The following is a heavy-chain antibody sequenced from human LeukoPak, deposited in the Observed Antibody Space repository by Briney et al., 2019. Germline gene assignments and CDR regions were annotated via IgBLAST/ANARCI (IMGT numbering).Heavy chain of an antibody. Sequence: SETLSLTCAASGGSISSGGYSWSWIRQPPGKGLEWIGYIYHSGSTYYNPSLKSRVTISVDRSKNQFSLKLSSVTAADTAVYYCARTAADDPPDYWGQGTLVTVSS. J-gene: IGHJ4*02. D-gene: IGHD6-13*01. CDR1: GGSISSGGYS. CDR2: IYHSGST. V-gene: IGHV4-30-2*01. CDR3: ARTAADDPPDY.